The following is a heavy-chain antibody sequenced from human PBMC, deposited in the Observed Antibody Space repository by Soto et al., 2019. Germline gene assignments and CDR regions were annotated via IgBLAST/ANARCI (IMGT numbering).Heavy chain of an antibody. CDR1: GFTFDDYA. V-gene: IGHV3-33*08. D-gene: IGHD1-1*01. J-gene: IGHJ6*02. CDR3: ARGTGTNYYYSGMDV. CDR2: IRWNGSNK. Sequence: PGGPLRLSCAASGFTFDDYAMHWVRQAPGKGLEWVAVIRWNGSNKCYADSVKGRFTISRDNSKNTLYLQMNSLRAEDTAVYYCARGTGTNYYYSGMDVWGQGTTVTVSS.